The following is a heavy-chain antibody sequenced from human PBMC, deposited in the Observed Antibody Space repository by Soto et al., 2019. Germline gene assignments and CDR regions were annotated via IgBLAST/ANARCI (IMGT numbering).Heavy chain of an antibody. Sequence: QVQLVQSGGEVKKPGSSVRVSCRTSGGTFKNYGFSWVRQAPGQGLEWMGGIIPMYGIANYGQVSQGRLTITAEESTNTAYMDLSSLTREDTAVYYCAGEVGGTGFRLWGQGTQVTVSS. CDR2: IIPMYGIA. V-gene: IGHV1-69*12. CDR3: AGEVGGTGFRL. CDR1: GGTFKNYG. J-gene: IGHJ4*02. D-gene: IGHD1-26*01.